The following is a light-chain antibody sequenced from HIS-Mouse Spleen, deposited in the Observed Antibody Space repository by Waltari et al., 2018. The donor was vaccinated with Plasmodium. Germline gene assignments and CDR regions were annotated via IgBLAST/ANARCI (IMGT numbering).Light chain of an antibody. J-gene: IGLJ3*02. Sequence: SYELTQPPSVSVSPGQTARITCSGDALPKKYAYWDQQKSGQAPVLVSYEDSKRPSGIPGRFSGSSSGTMATLTISGAQVEDEADYYCYSTDSSGDHRVFGGGTKLTVL. CDR2: EDS. V-gene: IGLV3-10*01. CDR1: ALPKKY. CDR3: YSTDSSGDHRV.